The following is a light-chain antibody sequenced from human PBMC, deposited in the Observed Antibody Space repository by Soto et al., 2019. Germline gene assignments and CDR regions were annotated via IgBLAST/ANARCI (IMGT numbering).Light chain of an antibody. V-gene: IGKV3-15*01. CDR2: GAS. CDR1: QSVSSN. CDR3: QQYKNWPPLT. J-gene: IGKJ4*01. Sequence: ELLMTQSPPTLSVSPGERATLSCRASQSVSSNLAWYQQKPGQAPRLLIYGASTRATGIPARFSGSGSGTEFTLTISSLQSEDFAIYYCQQYKNWPPLTFGGGTKVEIK.